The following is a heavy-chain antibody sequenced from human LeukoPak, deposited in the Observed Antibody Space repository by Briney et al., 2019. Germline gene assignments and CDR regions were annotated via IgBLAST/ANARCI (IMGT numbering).Heavy chain of an antibody. V-gene: IGHV1-2*02. D-gene: IGHD2-15*01. CDR1: GYTFTGYY. J-gene: IGHJ4*02. CDR2: INPNSGGT. CDR3: ARGTQGYCSGGSCFEPSDY. Sequence: ASVRVSCKASGYTFTGYYMHWVRQAPGQGLEWMGWINPNSGGTNYAQKFQGRVTMTRDTSISTAYMELSRLRSDDTAVYYCARGTQGYCSGGSCFEPSDYWGQGTLVTVSS.